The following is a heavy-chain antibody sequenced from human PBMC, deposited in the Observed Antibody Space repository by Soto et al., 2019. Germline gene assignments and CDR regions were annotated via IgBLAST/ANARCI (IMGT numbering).Heavy chain of an antibody. CDR2: INPNSGGT. D-gene: IGHD6-25*01. J-gene: IGHJ6*02. Sequence: ASVKVSCKASGYTFTGYYMHWVRQAPGQGLEWMGWINPNSGGTNYAQKFQGWVTMTRDTSISTAYMELSRLRSDDTAAYYCARDPIDSSEQSKYYYYGMDVWGQGTTVIVSS. CDR3: ARDPIDSSEQSKYYYYGMDV. V-gene: IGHV1-2*04. CDR1: GYTFTGYY.